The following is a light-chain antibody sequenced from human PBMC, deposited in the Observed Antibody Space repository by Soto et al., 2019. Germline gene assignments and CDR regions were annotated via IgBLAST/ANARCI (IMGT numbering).Light chain of an antibody. CDR2: WAS. V-gene: IGKV4-1*01. J-gene: IGKJ3*01. CDR1: QSVLSSSNNKNY. Sequence: DIVMTQSPDSLAVSLGERATINCKSSQSVLSSSNNKNYLAWYQQKPGQPPKLLMYWASTRESGVPDRFSGSGSGTDFTLTISGLQAEDVAVYYCQQSYSSKTFGPGTKVDIK. CDR3: QQSYSSKT.